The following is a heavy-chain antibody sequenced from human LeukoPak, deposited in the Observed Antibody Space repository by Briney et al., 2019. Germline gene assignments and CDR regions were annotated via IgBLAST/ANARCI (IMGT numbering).Heavy chain of an antibody. Sequence: PSETLSLTCTASGGSISSGSYYWSWIRQPAGKGLEWVGRIYTSGSTNYNPSLKSRVTISVDTSKNQFSLKLSSVTAADTAVYYCAREERVHNWFDPWGQGTLVTVSS. V-gene: IGHV4-61*02. CDR1: GGSISSGSYY. CDR3: AREERVHNWFDP. CDR2: IYTSGST. J-gene: IGHJ5*02.